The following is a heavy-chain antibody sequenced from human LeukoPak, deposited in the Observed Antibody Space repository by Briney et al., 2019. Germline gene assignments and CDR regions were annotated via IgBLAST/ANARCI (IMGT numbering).Heavy chain of an antibody. Sequence: ASVKVSCKASGYTFTGYYMHWVRQAPGQGLEWMGWINPNSGGTNYAQKFQGRVTMTRDTSISTAYMELSRLRSEDTAVYYCAREMATGAYYYYMDVWGKGTTVTVSS. CDR3: AREMATGAYYYYMDV. V-gene: IGHV1-2*02. J-gene: IGHJ6*03. D-gene: IGHD5-24*01. CDR1: GYTFTGYY. CDR2: INPNSGGT.